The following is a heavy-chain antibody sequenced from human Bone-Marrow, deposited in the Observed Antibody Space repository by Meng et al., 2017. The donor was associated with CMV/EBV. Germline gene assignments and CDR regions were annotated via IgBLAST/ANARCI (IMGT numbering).Heavy chain of an antibody. CDR1: GFTFSSYE. J-gene: IGHJ3*02. CDR3: RCVPQDAFDI. D-gene: IGHD2-21*01. CDR2: ISSSGSTI. V-gene: IGHV3-48*03. Sequence: LSLTCAASGFTFSSYEMNWVRQAPGKGLEWVSYISSSGSTIYYADSVKGRFTISRDNAKNSLYLQMNSLRAEDTAVYYCRCVPQDAFDIWGQGTMVTVSS.